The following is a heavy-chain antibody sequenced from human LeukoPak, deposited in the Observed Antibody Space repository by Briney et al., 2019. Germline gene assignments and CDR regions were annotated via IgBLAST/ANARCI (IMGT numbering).Heavy chain of an antibody. J-gene: IGHJ3*02. CDR2: IYYGGST. CDR1: GGSISSSSYY. D-gene: IGHD4-11*01. Sequence: TSETLSLTCTVSGGSISSSSYYWGWIRQPPGKGLEWIGSIYYGGSTYYNPSLKSRVTISVDTSKNQFSLKLSSVTAADTAVYYCARDVTGHAFDIWGQGTMVTVSS. V-gene: IGHV4-39*07. CDR3: ARDVTGHAFDI.